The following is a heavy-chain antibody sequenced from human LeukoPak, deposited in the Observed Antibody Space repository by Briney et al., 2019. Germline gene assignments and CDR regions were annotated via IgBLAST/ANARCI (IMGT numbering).Heavy chain of an antibody. CDR3: ARAPTFYCSGGSCYSSGYFQH. V-gene: IGHV1-69*01. Sequence: SVKVSCKASGGTFSSYAISWVRQAPGQGLEWMGGIIPIFGTASYARKFQGRVTITADESTSTAYMELSSLRSEDTAVYYCARAPTFYCSGGSCYSSGYFQHWGQGTLVTVSS. J-gene: IGHJ1*01. CDR1: GGTFSSYA. D-gene: IGHD2-15*01. CDR2: IIPIFGTA.